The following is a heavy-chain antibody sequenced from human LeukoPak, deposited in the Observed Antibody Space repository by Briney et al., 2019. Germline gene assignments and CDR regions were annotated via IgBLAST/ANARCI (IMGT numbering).Heavy chain of an antibody. D-gene: IGHD2-8*01. CDR1: GYTFTSYG. CDR3: ARGHGCTNGVCWYYYYYYYMDV. Sequence: ASVKVSCKASGYTFTSYGISWVRQAPGQGLEWMGWISAYNGNTNYAQKLQGRVTMTTDTSTSTAYMELRSLRSDDTAVYYCARGHGCTNGVCWYYYYYYYMDVWGKGTTVTVSS. V-gene: IGHV1-18*01. J-gene: IGHJ6*03. CDR2: ISAYNGNT.